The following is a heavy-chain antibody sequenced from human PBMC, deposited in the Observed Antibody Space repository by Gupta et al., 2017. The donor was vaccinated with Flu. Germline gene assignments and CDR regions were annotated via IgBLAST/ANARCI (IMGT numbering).Heavy chain of an antibody. J-gene: IGHJ5*02. CDR3: ATTGSFYYENSGYDS. CDR1: GYTFLSYG. Sequence: QVQVVQSGPEVKKPGASVKVSCKASGYTFLSYGLSWVRQAPGQGLEWMAHFSAYSGETTYAQQFQDRVSVTTDTSTSMGFLELRSLRSDDTAVYYCATTGSFYYENSGYDSWGQGTLVTVSS. CDR2: FSAYSGET. V-gene: IGHV1-18*01. D-gene: IGHD3-22*01.